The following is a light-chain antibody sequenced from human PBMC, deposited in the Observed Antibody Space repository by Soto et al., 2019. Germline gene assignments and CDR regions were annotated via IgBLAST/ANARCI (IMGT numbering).Light chain of an antibody. CDR2: GAS. V-gene: IGKV3-15*01. CDR1: QSVNIK. J-gene: IGKJ1*01. CDR3: QQYNDAKT. Sequence: EIVMTQSPATLSVSPGERATLSCRASQSVNIKLAWYQQKFGQAPRLLIYGASTRAAGVPARFSGSGSGTEFTLTISSLQSEDSAVYYCQQYNDAKTFDQGTKVEI.